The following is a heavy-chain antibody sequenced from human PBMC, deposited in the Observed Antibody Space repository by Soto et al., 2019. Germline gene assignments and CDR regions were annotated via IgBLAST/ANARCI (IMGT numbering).Heavy chain of an antibody. Sequence: QVHLQQWGAGLLKPSETLSLTCAVYGGSFSGYYWTWIRQPPGTGLEWIGEINHCGSTNYNPSLKSRVTISVDTSKNPFSLKLTSVTAADTAVYYCARDKITGLFDYWGQGTLVTVSS. CDR1: GGSFSGYY. CDR2: INHCGST. J-gene: IGHJ4*02. D-gene: IGHD2-8*02. V-gene: IGHV4-34*01. CDR3: ARDKITGLFDY.